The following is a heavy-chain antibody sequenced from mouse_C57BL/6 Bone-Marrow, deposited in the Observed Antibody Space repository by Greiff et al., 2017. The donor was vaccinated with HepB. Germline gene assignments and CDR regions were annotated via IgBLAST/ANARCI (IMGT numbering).Heavy chain of an antibody. CDR1: GFTFSSYG. J-gene: IGHJ3*01. V-gene: IGHV5-6*02. CDR3: ARHQLGGFAY. Sequence: EVKLVESGGDLVKPGGSLKLSCAASGFTFSSYGMSWVRQTPDKRLEWVATISSGGSYTYYPDSVKGRFTISRDNAKNTLYLQMSSLKSEDTAMYYCARHQLGGFAYWGQGTLVTVSA. CDR2: ISSGGSYT. D-gene: IGHD4-1*02.